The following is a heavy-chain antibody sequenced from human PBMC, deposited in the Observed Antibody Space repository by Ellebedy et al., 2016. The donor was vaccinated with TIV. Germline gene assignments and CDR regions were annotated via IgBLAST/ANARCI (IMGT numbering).Heavy chain of an antibody. V-gene: IGHV6-1*01. J-gene: IGHJ6*02. CDR2: TYYRSKWNN. D-gene: IGHD3-16*01. Sequence: SQTLSLTCVISGDSVFTDIGWNWIRQSPSRGLEWLGRTYYRSKWNNDYAVSLKSRITINPDTSKNQFSLQLNSVIPDDTAVYYCARGWFGSGMGVWGQGTTVTVSS. CDR1: GDSVFTDIG. CDR3: ARGWFGSGMGV.